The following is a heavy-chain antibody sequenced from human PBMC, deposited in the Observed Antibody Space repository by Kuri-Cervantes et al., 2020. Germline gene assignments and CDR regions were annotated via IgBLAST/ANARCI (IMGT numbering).Heavy chain of an antibody. J-gene: IGHJ6*03. CDR3: ARDPGSGWYYYYYYYMDV. D-gene: IGHD6-19*01. Sequence: ASVKVSCKASGYTFISYAMYWVRQAPGQSLEWMGWINAGNGNTKYSQKFQGRVTITRDTSASTAYMDLSSLRSEDAAVYYCARDPGSGWYYYYYYYMDVWGKGTTVTVSS. CDR2: INAGNGNT. CDR1: GYTFISYA. V-gene: IGHV1-3*01.